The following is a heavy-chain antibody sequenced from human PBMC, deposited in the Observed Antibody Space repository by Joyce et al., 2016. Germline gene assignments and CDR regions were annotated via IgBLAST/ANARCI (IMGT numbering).Heavy chain of an antibody. CDR1: GFTFNNFA. D-gene: IGHD5-12*01. CDR3: ARDRGYSGYDPGDY. Sequence: PASGFTFNNFALHWVRQAPGQGLEWVAVISRDGSNKSYADSLKGRFTISRDNSNNTLYLQMNSLRVEDTAVYYCARDRGYSGYDPGDYWGQGTLVTVSS. J-gene: IGHJ4*02. CDR2: ISRDGSNK. V-gene: IGHV3-30-3*01.